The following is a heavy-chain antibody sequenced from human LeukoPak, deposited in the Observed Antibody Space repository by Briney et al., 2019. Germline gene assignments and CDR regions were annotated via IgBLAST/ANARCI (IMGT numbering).Heavy chain of an antibody. CDR1: GGTFSSYA. CDR3: ARERPRGYSYGYFDY. D-gene: IGHD5-18*01. J-gene: IGHJ4*02. Sequence: GASVKVSCKASGGTFSSYAISWVRQAPGQGLEWMGGIIPIFGTANYAQKFQGRVTITADESTSTAYMELSSLRSEDTAVYYCARERPRGYSYGYFDYWGQGTLATVSS. CDR2: IIPIFGTA. V-gene: IGHV1-69*13.